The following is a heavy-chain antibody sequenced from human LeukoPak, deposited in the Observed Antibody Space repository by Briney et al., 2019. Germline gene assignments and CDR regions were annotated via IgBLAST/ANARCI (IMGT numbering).Heavy chain of an antibody. CDR3: ARDRDYGGHYWYFDL. D-gene: IGHD4-23*01. Sequence: GGFLRLSCAASGFTFSSYSMNWVRQAPGKGLEWVANIKQDGSEKYYVDSVKGRFTISRDNAKNSLYLQMNSLRAEDTAVYYCARDRDYGGHYWYFDLWGRGTLVTVSS. CDR1: GFTFSSYS. V-gene: IGHV3-7*01. CDR2: IKQDGSEK. J-gene: IGHJ2*01.